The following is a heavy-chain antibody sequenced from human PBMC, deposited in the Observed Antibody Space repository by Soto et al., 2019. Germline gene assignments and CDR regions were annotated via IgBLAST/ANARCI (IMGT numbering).Heavy chain of an antibody. CDR2: IKQDGSDK. J-gene: IGHJ6*02. Sequence: EVQLVESGGDLVQPGGSLRLSCAGSGFTFSLYWMTWVRQAPGKGREWVGNIKQDGSDKYYVDSVKGRFTISRDNAKNSLFLQMNSLRVEDTAVYYCVTAPDYDKFGLDVWGQGTTVTVSS. CDR3: VTAPDYDKFGLDV. D-gene: IGHD3-9*01. V-gene: IGHV3-7*04. CDR1: GFTFSLYW.